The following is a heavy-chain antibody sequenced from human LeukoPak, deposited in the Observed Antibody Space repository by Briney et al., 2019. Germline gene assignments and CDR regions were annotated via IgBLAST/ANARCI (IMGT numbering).Heavy chain of an antibody. CDR2: IRSKANSYAT. D-gene: IGHD6-13*01. J-gene: IGHJ4*02. CDR1: GFTFSGSA. Sequence: GGSLTLSCAASGFTFSGSAMHWVGQASGKGLEWVGRIRSKANSYATAYAASVKGRFTISRDDSKNTAYLQMNSLKTEDTAVYYCTRPVYSSSWLTDYWGQGTLVTVSS. V-gene: IGHV3-73*01. CDR3: TRPVYSSSWLTDY.